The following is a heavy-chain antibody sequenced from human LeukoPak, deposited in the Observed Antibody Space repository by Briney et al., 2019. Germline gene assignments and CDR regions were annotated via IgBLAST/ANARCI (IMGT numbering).Heavy chain of an antibody. Sequence: SETLSLTCAVSGGSISSSNWWSWVRQPPGKGLEWIGEIYHSGSTNYNPSLKSRVTISVDKSKNQFSLKLSSVTAADTAVFYCARVSRGAGAQYYFDYWGQGTLVTVSS. J-gene: IGHJ4*02. V-gene: IGHV4-4*02. CDR3: ARVSRGAGAQYYFDY. D-gene: IGHD4/OR15-4a*01. CDR2: IYHSGST. CDR1: GGSISSSNW.